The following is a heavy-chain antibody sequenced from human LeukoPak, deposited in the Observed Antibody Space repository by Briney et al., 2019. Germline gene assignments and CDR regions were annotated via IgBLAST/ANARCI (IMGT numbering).Heavy chain of an antibody. J-gene: IGHJ4*02. CDR2: ISYDGSNK. V-gene: IGHV3-30-3*01. Sequence: GGSPRLFCAASGFTFSSYAMHWVRQAPGKGLEWVAVISYDGSNKYYADSVKGRFTISRDNSKNTLYLQMNSLRAEDTAVYYCARDPVVPAAIPHYYFDYWGQGTLVTVSS. CDR3: ARDPVVPAAIPHYYFDY. D-gene: IGHD2-2*02. CDR1: GFTFSSYA.